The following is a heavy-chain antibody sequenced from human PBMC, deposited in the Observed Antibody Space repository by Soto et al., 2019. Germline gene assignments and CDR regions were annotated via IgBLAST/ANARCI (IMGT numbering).Heavy chain of an antibody. CDR3: ARDSKSSGWYQVY. V-gene: IGHV3-48*02. CDR1: GFTFSSYS. D-gene: IGHD6-19*01. CDR2: ISSSSSTI. J-gene: IGHJ4*02. Sequence: EVQLVESGGGLVQPGGSLRLSCAASGFTFSSYSMNWVRQAPGKGLEWVSYISSSSSTIYYADSVKGRFTISRDNAKNSLYLQMDSLRDEHTDVYYCARDSKSSGWYQVYWGQGTLVTVSS.